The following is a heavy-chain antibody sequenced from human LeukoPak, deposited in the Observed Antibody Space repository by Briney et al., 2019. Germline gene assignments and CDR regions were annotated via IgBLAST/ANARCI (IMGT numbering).Heavy chain of an antibody. CDR3: AGPAGRFDR. V-gene: IGHV3-30-3*01. J-gene: IGHJ5*02. CDR2: ISYDGSNK. CDR1: GFAFRVLS. Sequence: PGRSLRLSRTVSGFAFRVLSIHWVRQAPGKGLEWVAVISYDGSNKYFADSVKGRFTISRDNSRNTLYLQMNSLRAGDMAVYYCAGPAGRFDRWGQGTLVTVSS.